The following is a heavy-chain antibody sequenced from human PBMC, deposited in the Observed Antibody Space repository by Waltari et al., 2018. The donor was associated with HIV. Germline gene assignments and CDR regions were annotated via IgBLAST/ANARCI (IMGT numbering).Heavy chain of an antibody. CDR3: ARAYCSGDSCYYYYGMDV. J-gene: IGHJ6*02. D-gene: IGHD2-15*01. Sequence: QVQLVQSGAEVKKPGASVKVSCKASGYTFTSYGISWVRQAPGQGLEWMGWNSGYNGKTSYAQNLQGRVTMTTDSSTSTAYMELRSLRSDDTAVYYCARAYCSGDSCYYYYGMDVWGQGTTVTVSS. V-gene: IGHV1-18*01. CDR2: NSGYNGKT. CDR1: GYTFTSYG.